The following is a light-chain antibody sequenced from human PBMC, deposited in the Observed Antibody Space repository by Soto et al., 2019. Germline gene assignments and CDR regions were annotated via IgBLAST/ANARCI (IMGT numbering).Light chain of an antibody. CDR3: QQYKNWPPLT. Sequence: EIVMTQSPATLSVSPGERATLSCRASQSLGSNLAWYQQMPGQAPRLLIYGASTRATGIPARFSGSGSGTEFTLTISRLQSEAFAVYYCQQYKNWPPLTFGGGTKVEIK. CDR2: GAS. J-gene: IGKJ4*01. V-gene: IGKV3-15*01. CDR1: QSLGSN.